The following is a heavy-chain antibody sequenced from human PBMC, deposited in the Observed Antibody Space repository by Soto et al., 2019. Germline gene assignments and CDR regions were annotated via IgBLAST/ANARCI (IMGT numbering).Heavy chain of an antibody. CDR1: GFTFSSYS. V-gene: IGHV3-33*08. CDR3: ARARVPNSSGWYFHAFDI. Sequence: VGSLRLSCAASGFTFSSYSMNWVRQAPGKGLEWVSAISNDGSNKYYADSVEGRFTISRDNSKNTLYLQMNSLRAEDTAVYYCARARVPNSSGWYFHAFDIWGQGTMVTVSS. J-gene: IGHJ3*02. D-gene: IGHD6-19*01. CDR2: ISNDGSNK.